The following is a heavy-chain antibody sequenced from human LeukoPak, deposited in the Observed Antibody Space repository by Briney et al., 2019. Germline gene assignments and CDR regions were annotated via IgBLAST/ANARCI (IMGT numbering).Heavy chain of an antibody. CDR1: GGSISSYY. J-gene: IGHJ4*02. D-gene: IGHD6-13*01. V-gene: IGHV4-4*09. CDR2: IHTSGTT. CDR3: ARHPPSSPFDY. Sequence: SETLSLTCTVSGGSISSYYWSWIRQPPGKGLEWIAYIHTSGTTNYNPSLKSRVTISVATSKNQLSLRLSSVTAPDTAVYYCARHPPSSPFDYWGQGTLVTVSS.